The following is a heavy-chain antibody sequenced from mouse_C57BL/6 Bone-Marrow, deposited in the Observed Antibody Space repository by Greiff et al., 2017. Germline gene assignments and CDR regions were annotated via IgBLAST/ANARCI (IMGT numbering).Heavy chain of an antibody. CDR2: IDPSDSYT. CDR3: AREGTGND. CDR1: GYTFTSYW. D-gene: IGHD4-1*01. Sequence: QVQLQQPGAELVKPGASVKLSCKASGYTFTSYWMQWVKQRPGQGLEWIGEIDPSDSYTNYDQKFKGKATLTVDTSSSTAYMQLSSLTSEDSAFYYCAREGTGNDWGQGTTLTVSS. V-gene: IGHV1-50*01. J-gene: IGHJ2*01.